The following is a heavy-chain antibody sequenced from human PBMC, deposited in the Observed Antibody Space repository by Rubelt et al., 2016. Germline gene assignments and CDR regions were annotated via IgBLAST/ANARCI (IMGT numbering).Heavy chain of an antibody. V-gene: IGHV4-34*01. Sequence: QVQLQQWGAGLLKPSETLSLTCAVYGGSFSGYYWSWIRQPPGKGLEWIGEITHSGSHNYNRAYKSGFTISGETSKNQFSLKLGAVTAAETAGYYCARLGEWFYNWFDPWGQGTLVTVSS. J-gene: IGHJ5*02. CDR1: GGSFSGYY. D-gene: IGHD3-3*01. CDR3: ARLGEWFYNWFDP. CDR2: ITHSGSH.